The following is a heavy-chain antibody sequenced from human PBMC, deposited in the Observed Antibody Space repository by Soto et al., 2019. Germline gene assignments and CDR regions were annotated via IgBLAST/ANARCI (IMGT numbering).Heavy chain of an antibody. V-gene: IGHV3-48*01. CDR2: ISSSSSTI. CDR3: ARCSVDYYYYYMDV. CDR1: GFTFSSYS. Sequence: GGSLRLSCAASGFTFSSYSMNWVRQAPGKGLEWVSYISSSSSTIYYADSVKGRFTISRDNAKNSLYLQMNSLRAEDTAVYYCARCSVDYYYYYMDVWGKGTTVTVSS. J-gene: IGHJ6*03.